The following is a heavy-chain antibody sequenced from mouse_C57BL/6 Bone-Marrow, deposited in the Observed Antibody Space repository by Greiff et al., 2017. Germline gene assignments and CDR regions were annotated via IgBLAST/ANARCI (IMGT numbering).Heavy chain of an antibody. Sequence: QVQLQQPGAELVKPGASVKMSCKASGYTFTSYWITWVKQRPGQGLEWIGDIYPGSGSTNYNEKFKSKATLTVDTSSSTAYMQLSSLTSEDSAVYYCARAVQYAAWCAYWGQGTLVTVSA. CDR2: IYPGSGST. J-gene: IGHJ3*01. D-gene: IGHD5-1-1*01. CDR1: GYTFTSYW. V-gene: IGHV1-55*01. CDR3: ARAVQYAAWCAY.